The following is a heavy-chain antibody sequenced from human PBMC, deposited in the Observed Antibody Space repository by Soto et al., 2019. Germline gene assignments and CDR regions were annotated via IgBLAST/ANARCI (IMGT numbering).Heavy chain of an antibody. J-gene: IGHJ6*02. Sequence: QTVGSLRLSCAASGFTFSSYEMNWVRQAPGKGLEWVSYISSSGSTIYYVDSVKGRFTISRDNAKDSLYLQMNSLRAEDTAVYYCARSPLAVIGTTFLDYGMDVWGQGTTVTVSS. V-gene: IGHV3-48*03. D-gene: IGHD1-7*01. CDR1: GFTFSSYE. CDR3: ARSPLAVIGTTFLDYGMDV. CDR2: ISSSGSTI.